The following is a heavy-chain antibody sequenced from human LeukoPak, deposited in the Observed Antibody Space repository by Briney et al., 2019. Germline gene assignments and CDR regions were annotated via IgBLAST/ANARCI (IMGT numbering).Heavy chain of an antibody. CDR1: GFTFSHYW. V-gene: IGHV3-74*01. CDR3: ASGLGYSYGYLPI. Sequence: PGGSLRLSCAASGFTFSHYWMYWVRQAPGKGLEWVSRLNRDGTSSSYADAVKGRFTVSRDNSKNTLYLQMNSLRAEDTAVYYCASGLGYSYGYLPIWGQGTLVTVSS. D-gene: IGHD5-18*01. J-gene: IGHJ4*02. CDR2: LNRDGTSS.